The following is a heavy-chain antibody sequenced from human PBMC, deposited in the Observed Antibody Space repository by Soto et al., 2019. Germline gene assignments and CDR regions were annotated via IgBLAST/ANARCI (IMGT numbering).Heavy chain of an antibody. V-gene: IGHV3-30*18. CDR2: ISYDGSNK. CDR1: GFTFSSYG. CDR3: AKDRYSSGWQPTINYYYYYGMDV. D-gene: IGHD6-19*01. Sequence: GGSLRLSCAASGFTFSSYGMHWVRQAPGKGLEGVAVISYDGSNKYYADSVKGRFTISRDNSKNTLYLQMNSLRAEDTAVYYCAKDRYSSGWQPTINYYYYYGMDVWGQGTTVTVSS. J-gene: IGHJ6*02.